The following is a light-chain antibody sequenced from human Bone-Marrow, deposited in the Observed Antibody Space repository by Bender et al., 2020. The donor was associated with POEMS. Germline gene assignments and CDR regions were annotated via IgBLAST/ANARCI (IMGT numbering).Light chain of an antibody. CDR2: EVS. V-gene: IGLV2-23*02. CDR3: SSYAGFSTVI. Sequence: QSALTQPASVSGSPGQSITISCTGTNSDIGSYTLVSWYQQHPGKAPKLIIFEVSKRPSGVSTRFSASKSGNTASLTISGLQAEDEADYYCSSYAGFSTVIFGGGTRLTVL. J-gene: IGLJ2*01. CDR1: NSDIGSYTL.